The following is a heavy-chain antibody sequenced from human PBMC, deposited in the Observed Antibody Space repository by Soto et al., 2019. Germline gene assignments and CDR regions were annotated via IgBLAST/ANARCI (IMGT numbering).Heavy chain of an antibody. CDR3: ARDQLLWFGERYWFDP. Sequence: PSEPLSLTCTVSGGSISSYYWSWIRQPPGKGLEWIGEINHSGSTNYNPSLKSRVTISVDTSKNQFSLKLSSVTAADTAVYYCARDQLLWFGERYWFDPWGQGTLVTVSS. CDR1: GGSISSYY. D-gene: IGHD3-10*01. CDR2: INHSGST. J-gene: IGHJ5*02. V-gene: IGHV4-34*01.